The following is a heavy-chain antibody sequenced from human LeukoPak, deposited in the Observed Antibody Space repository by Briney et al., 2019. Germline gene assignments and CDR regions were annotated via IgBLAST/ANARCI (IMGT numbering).Heavy chain of an antibody. V-gene: IGHV1-8*03. CDR3: ARASDDAFDI. Sequence: ASVKVSCKASGYTFTSYDINWVRQATGQGLEWMGWMNPNSGNTGYARKFQGRVTITADKSTSTAYMELSSLRSEDTAVYYCARASDDAFDIWGQGTMVTVSS. CDR2: MNPNSGNT. J-gene: IGHJ3*02. CDR1: GYTFTSYD.